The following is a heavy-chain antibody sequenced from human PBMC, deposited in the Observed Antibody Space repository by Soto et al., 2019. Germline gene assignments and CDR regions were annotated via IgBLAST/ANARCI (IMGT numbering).Heavy chain of an antibody. J-gene: IGHJ4*02. CDR3: AEGGGGDHGY. V-gene: IGHV3-23*01. Sequence: EVQLLESGGGLAQPGGSLRLSCAASGFTFSSSDMSWVRQAPGKGLEWVSSITRNGEPTEYADSVKGRFTISRDNSKNPIPREMNNLRAGDTAVYFWAEGGGGDHGYWGQGTLVAVSS. CDR2: ITRNGEPT. CDR1: GFTFSSSD. D-gene: IGHD2-21*02.